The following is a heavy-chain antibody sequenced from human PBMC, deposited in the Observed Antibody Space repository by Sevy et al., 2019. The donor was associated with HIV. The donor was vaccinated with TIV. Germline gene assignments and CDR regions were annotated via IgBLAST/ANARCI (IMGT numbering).Heavy chain of an antibody. Sequence: GGSLRLSCAASGFTVSSNYMSWVRQAPGKGLEWVSVIYSGGSTYYADSVKGRFTISRDNSKNTLYLQMNSLRAEDTAVYYCARESPKMVYAFDVWGQGTMVTVSS. CDR2: IYSGGST. V-gene: IGHV3-53*01. J-gene: IGHJ3*01. CDR3: ARESPKMVYAFDV. CDR1: GFTVSSNY. D-gene: IGHD2-8*01.